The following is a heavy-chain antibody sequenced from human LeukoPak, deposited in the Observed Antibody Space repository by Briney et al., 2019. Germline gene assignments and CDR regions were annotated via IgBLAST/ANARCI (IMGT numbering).Heavy chain of an antibody. CDR3: ARDSSGIQLLDV. J-gene: IGHJ6*04. CDR1: GFTFSSYS. Sequence: GGSLRLSCAASGFTFSSYSMNWVRQAPGKGLEWVSYISSSSSTIYYADSVRGRFTISRDNAKNSLYLQMNSLRAEDTAVYYCARDSSGIQLLDVWGKGTTVTVSS. V-gene: IGHV3-48*04. CDR2: ISSSSSTI. D-gene: IGHD5-18*01.